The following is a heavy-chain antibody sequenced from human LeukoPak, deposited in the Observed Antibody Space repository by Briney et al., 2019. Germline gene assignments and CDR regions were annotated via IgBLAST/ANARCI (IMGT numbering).Heavy chain of an antibody. Sequence: ASVKVSCKASGYTFTSYYMHWGRQAPGQGLEWMGIINPSGGSTSYAQKFQGRVTMTRDTSTSTVYMELSSLRSEDTAVYYCARGGYSYGARYYFDYWGQGTLVTVSS. CDR2: INPSGGST. J-gene: IGHJ4*02. CDR3: ARGGYSYGARYYFDY. CDR1: GYTFTSYY. V-gene: IGHV1-46*01. D-gene: IGHD5-18*01.